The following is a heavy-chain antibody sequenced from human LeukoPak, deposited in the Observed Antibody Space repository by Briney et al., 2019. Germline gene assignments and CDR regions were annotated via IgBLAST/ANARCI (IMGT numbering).Heavy chain of an antibody. D-gene: IGHD6-19*01. CDR2: MNPNSGNT. Sequence: GASVKVSCKASGFTFTSHDYNWVRQATGQGLEWMGWMNPNSGNTGYAQKFQGRVTMTRNTSISTAYMELSSLRSEDTAVYYCARDDSSGWYPSRNFDYWGQGTLVTVSS. V-gene: IGHV1-8*01. CDR3: ARDDSSGWYPSRNFDY. J-gene: IGHJ4*02. CDR1: GFTFTSHD.